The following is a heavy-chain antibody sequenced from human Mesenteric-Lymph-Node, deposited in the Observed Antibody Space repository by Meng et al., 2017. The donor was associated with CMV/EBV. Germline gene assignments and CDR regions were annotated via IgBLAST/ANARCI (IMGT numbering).Heavy chain of an antibody. CDR3: ARFVLRFWGLVDV. J-gene: IGHJ6*02. CDR2: ISSSGSTV. Sequence: GESLKISCAASGFTVSSNYMSWIRQAPGKGLEWVSYISSSGSTVYYADSVKGRFTISRDNAKNSLNLQMNSLRAEDTAVYYCARFVLRFWGLVDVWGQGTTVTVSS. V-gene: IGHV3-11*01. CDR1: GFTVSSNY. D-gene: IGHD3-3*01.